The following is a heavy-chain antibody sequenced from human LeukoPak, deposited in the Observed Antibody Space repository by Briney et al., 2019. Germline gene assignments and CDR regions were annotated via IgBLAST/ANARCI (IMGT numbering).Heavy chain of an antibody. V-gene: IGHV3-48*01. CDR3: ARVGDSSGWQYYLDY. CDR2: ISSGSSTI. CDR1: GFTFSSYS. Sequence: PGGSLRLSCAASGFTFSSYSMNWVRQAPGKGLEWVSYISSGSSTIYYADSVKGRFTISRDNAKNSLYLQMNSLRAEDTAVYYCARVGDSSGWQYYLDYWGQGTPVTVSS. D-gene: IGHD6-19*01. J-gene: IGHJ4*02.